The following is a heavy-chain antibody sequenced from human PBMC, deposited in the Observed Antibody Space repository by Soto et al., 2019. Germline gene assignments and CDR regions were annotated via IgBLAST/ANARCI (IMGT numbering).Heavy chain of an antibody. CDR3: ARAATVTTLIDY. V-gene: IGHV4-34*01. Sequence: PSETLSLTCAVYGGSFSGYYWSWIRQPPGKGLEWIGDINEGGFTNFNPSLKSRVTISVDRSKNQFSLKLSSVTAADTAVYYCARAATVTTLIDYWGQGTLVTVSS. CDR1: GGSFSGYY. J-gene: IGHJ4*02. D-gene: IGHD4-17*01. CDR2: INEGGFT.